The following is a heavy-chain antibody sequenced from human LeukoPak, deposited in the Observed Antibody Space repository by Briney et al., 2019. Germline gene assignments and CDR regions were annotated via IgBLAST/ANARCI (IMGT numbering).Heavy chain of an antibody. J-gene: IGHJ4*02. CDR3: AREGWIGYSYGSSFFDY. Sequence: PGGSLRLSCAASGFTFSGYGMHWVRQAPGKGLEWVAFIRYDGSNEYYADSVKGRFTISRDNAKNSLYLQMNSLRAEDTAVYYCAREGWIGYSYGSSFFDYWGQGTLVTVSS. V-gene: IGHV3-30*02. CDR1: GFTFSGYG. D-gene: IGHD5-18*01. CDR2: IRYDGSNE.